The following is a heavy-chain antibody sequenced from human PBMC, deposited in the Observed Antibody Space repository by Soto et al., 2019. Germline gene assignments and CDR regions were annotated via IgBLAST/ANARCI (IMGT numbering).Heavy chain of an antibody. CDR3: ASNDFWSGYYSGWSKSRYYYGMDV. V-gene: IGHV1-2*02. D-gene: IGHD3-3*01. Sequence: ASVKVSCKASGYTFTGYYMHWVRQAPGQGLEWMGWINPNSGGTNYAQKFQGRVTMTRDTSISTAYMELSRLRSDDTAVYYCASNDFWSGYYSGWSKSRYYYGMDVWGQGTTVTVSS. J-gene: IGHJ6*02. CDR1: GYTFTGYY. CDR2: INPNSGGT.